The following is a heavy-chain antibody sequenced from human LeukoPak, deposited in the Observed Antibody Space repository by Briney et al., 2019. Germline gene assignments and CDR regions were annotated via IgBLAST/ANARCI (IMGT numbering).Heavy chain of an antibody. V-gene: IGHV3-66*01. CDR2: IYSGGNT. J-gene: IGHJ4*02. CDR1: GFTVSTNY. D-gene: IGHD4-23*01. Sequence: PGQSLSLSCAASGFTVSTNYMSWVRQAPAQGLELVSVIYSGGNTYYADSVKGRFTISRDNSKNTLYLQMNRLRAEDTAVYYCARDSGTTVGYFDYWGQGTLVTVSS. CDR3: ARDSGTTVGYFDY.